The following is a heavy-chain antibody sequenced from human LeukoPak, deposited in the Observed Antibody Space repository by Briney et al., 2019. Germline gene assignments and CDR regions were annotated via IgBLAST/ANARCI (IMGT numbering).Heavy chain of an antibody. V-gene: IGHV3-23*01. CDR2: ISHSATNT. Sequence: GGSLRLSCTASGFTFSSYAMTWVRQAPGKGLEWVSAISHSATNTYYAAAVKGRFAISRDNSKNTLYLQMHSLRADDTAVYFCAKEEWNPDCTSTTCPLYWGQGTRVTVSS. D-gene: IGHD2-2*01. J-gene: IGHJ4*02. CDR1: GFTFSSYA. CDR3: AKEEWNPDCTSTTCPLY.